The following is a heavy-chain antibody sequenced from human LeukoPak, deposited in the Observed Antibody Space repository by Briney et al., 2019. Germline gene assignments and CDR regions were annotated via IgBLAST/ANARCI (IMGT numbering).Heavy chain of an antibody. CDR1: GFTFSGYS. J-gene: IGHJ3*02. Sequence: PGGSLRLSCGASGFTFSGYSMNWVRQAPGKGLEWVSYISSTSSIISYADSVKGRFTLSRDNAKNSLYLQMNSLRDEDTAVYYCVRESSYGFNIWGQGTMVAVSS. V-gene: IGHV3-48*02. CDR2: ISSTSSII. CDR3: VRESSYGFNI.